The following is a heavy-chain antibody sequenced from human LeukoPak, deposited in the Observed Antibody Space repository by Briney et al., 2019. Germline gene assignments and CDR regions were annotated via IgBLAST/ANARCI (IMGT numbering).Heavy chain of an antibody. Sequence: GGSLRLSCAASGFTFSSYAMSWVRQAPGKGLEWVSGISGSGGSTYYADSVKGRFTISRDNSKNTLYLQMNSLRAEDTAVYYCAKGGYCSSTSCPFGLWGRGTLVTVSS. J-gene: IGHJ2*01. CDR1: GFTFSSYA. CDR2: ISGSGGST. CDR3: AKGGYCSSTSCPFGL. V-gene: IGHV3-23*01. D-gene: IGHD2-2*01.